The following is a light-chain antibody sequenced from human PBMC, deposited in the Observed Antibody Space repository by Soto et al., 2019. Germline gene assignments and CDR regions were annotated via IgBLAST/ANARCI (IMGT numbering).Light chain of an antibody. CDR1: SSDVGGYNY. CDR2: DVT. V-gene: IGLV2-14*01. Sequence: QSALTQPASVSGSPGQSITISCTGTSSDVGGYNYVSWYQQHPGKAPKLMIYDVTNRPSGVSNRFSGSKSGNTASLTISGLQAEDEGDYYCSSYTSSSTPLVFGGGTRSPS. J-gene: IGLJ3*02. CDR3: SSYTSSSTPLV.